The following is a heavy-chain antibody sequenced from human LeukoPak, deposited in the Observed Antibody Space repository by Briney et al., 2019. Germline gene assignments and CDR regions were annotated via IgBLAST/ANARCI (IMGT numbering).Heavy chain of an antibody. CDR1: GGSFSSYG. Sequence: SVRVSCKAAGGSFSSYGISWVRQAPGQGLELMGGNIPIFGTANYAQKFQGRVTITADESTSTAYMELSSLRSEDTAVYYCARADCSGGSCYYYYGMDVWGQGTTVTVSS. V-gene: IGHV1-69*13. CDR3: ARADCSGGSCYYYYGMDV. J-gene: IGHJ6*02. CDR2: NIPIFGTA. D-gene: IGHD2-15*01.